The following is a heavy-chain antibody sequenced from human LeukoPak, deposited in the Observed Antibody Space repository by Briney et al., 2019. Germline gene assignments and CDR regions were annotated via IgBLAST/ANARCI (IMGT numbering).Heavy chain of an antibody. CDR2: ISGNAHST. Sequence: GGSLRLSCAASGFTFRTSAMSWVRQAPGKGLEWVSSISGNAHSTYYADSVKGRSTISRDNSKNTLYLQMNSLRAEDTAVYYCATDLRTPSACGQGALVTVSS. D-gene: IGHD1-1*01. V-gene: IGHV3-23*01. CDR1: GFTFRTSA. CDR3: ATDLRTPSA. J-gene: IGHJ5*02.